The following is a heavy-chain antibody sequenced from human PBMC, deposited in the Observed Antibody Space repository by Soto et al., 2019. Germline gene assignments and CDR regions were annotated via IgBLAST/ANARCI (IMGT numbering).Heavy chain of an antibody. CDR2: IYYSGST. V-gene: IGHV4-39*01. CDR1: GGSISSSSYY. D-gene: IGHD4-17*01. Sequence: QLQLQESGPGLVKPSETLSLTCTVSGGSISSSSYYWGWIRQPPGKGLEWIGSIYYSGSTYYNPSLKIRVTISVDTSKNQFSLKLSSVTAADTAVYYCARRPVYGDYRFDPWGQGTLVTVSS. CDR3: ARRPVYGDYRFDP. J-gene: IGHJ5*02.